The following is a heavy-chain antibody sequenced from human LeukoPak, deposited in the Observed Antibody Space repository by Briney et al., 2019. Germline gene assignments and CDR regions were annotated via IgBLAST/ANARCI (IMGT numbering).Heavy chain of an antibody. CDR3: ARDLSGSYYFDY. CDR1: GYPFTGYY. V-gene: IGHV1-2*02. Sequence: GASVNVFCKASGYPFTGYYMHWVRQAPGQGLEWMGWINPNSGGTNYAQKFQGRVTMTRNTSISTAYMELSSLRSEDTAVYYCARDLSGSYYFDYWGQGTLVTVSS. CDR2: INPNSGGT. J-gene: IGHJ4*02. D-gene: IGHD1-26*01.